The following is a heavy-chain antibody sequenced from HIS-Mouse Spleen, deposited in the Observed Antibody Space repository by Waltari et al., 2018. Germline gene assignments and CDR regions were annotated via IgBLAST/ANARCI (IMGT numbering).Heavy chain of an antibody. J-gene: IGHJ4*02. Sequence: QVQLVESGGGVVQPGRSLRLSCAAAGFTFRSYGMHWVRQAPGKGLEGVAVIWYDGSNKYYADSVKGRFTISRDNSKNTLYLQMNSLRAEDTAVYYCARDLVQTGEGYWGQGTLVTVSS. V-gene: IGHV3-33*01. CDR2: IWYDGSNK. CDR3: ARDLVQTGEGY. D-gene: IGHD7-27*01. CDR1: GFTFRSYG.